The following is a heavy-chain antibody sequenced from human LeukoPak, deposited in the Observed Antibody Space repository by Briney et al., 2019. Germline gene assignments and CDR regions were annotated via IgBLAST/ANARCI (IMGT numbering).Heavy chain of an antibody. V-gene: IGHV4-30-2*01. Sequence: SQTLSLTCAVSGGSISSGGYSWSWIRQPPGKGLEWIGYIYHSGSTYYNPSLKSRVTISVDRSKNQFSLKLSSVTAADTAVHYCARGSRADAFDIWGQGTMVTVSS. J-gene: IGHJ3*02. CDR2: IYHSGST. CDR3: ARGSRADAFDI. CDR1: GGSISSGGYS.